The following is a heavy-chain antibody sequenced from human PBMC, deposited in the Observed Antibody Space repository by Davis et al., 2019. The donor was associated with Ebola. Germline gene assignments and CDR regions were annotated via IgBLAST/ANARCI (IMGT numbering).Heavy chain of an antibody. V-gene: IGHV4-59*01. J-gene: IGHJ6*02. CDR1: GGSFSGYY. CDR3: ARGKYYYGMDV. Sequence: MPSETLSLTCAVYGGSFSGYYWSWIRQPPGKGLEWIGYIYYSGSTNYNPSLKRRVTISVDTSKNQFSLKLSSVTAADTAVYYCARGKYYYGMDVWGQGTTVTVSS. CDR2: IYYSGST.